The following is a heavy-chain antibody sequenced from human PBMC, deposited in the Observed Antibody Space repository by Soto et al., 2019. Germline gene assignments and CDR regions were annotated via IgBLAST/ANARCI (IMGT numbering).Heavy chain of an antibody. V-gene: IGHV3-7*01. CDR3: ARDRAFCSGTHCRRGSIYCYYMDV. CDR1: GFTFSGHW. CDR2: IKQDGSET. D-gene: IGHD2-2*01. Sequence: EVHLVESGGGLVQPGGSLRLSCAASGFTFSGHWMRWVRQAPGKGLEWVAHIKQDGSETYYVGSVKGRFTISRDNAKNSLELQMNSLRDEDTALYCCARDRAFCSGTHCRRGSIYCYYMDVWGNGTTVTVSS. J-gene: IGHJ6*03.